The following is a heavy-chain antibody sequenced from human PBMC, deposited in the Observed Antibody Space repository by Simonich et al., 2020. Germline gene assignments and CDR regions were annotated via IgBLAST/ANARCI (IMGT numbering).Heavy chain of an antibody. J-gene: IGHJ4*02. CDR3: ARDREVYGSGSYYNY. CDR1: GFTFSSYC. CDR2: KKQDESAK. D-gene: IGHD3-10*01. Sequence: EVQLVESGGGLVQPGGSLRLSCEAYGFTFSSYCMSWVRQSTGKGLEWVANKKQDESAKYYVDSVKGRFTISRDNAKNSLYLQINSLRAEDTAVYYCARDREVYGSGSYYNYWGQGTLVTVSS. V-gene: IGHV3-7*01.